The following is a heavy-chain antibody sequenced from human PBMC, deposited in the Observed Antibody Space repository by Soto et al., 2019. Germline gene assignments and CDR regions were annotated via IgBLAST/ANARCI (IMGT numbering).Heavy chain of an antibody. Sequence: QVQLVQSGAEVKKPGASVKVSCKASGYTFTTSAIHWVRQAPVQRLEWMGWINVGNGNAKYSQKFQGRVTITRDTSASAAYMELRSLRSEDTAVYYCARDPYTSGWHHDAFDIWGQGTLVTVSS. J-gene: IGHJ3*02. CDR2: INVGNGNA. CDR1: GYTFTTSA. D-gene: IGHD6-19*01. CDR3: ARDPYTSGWHHDAFDI. V-gene: IGHV1-3*01.